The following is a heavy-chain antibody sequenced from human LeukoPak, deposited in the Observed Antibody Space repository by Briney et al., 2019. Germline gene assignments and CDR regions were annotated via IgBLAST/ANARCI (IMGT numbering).Heavy chain of an antibody. Sequence: ASVKVSCKASGYTFTSYGISWVRQAPGQGLEWMGWISAYNGNTNYAQKLQGRVTMTTDTSTSTAYMELRSLRSDDTAVYHCARGTPYYDFWSGYGAFDIWGQGTMVTVSS. J-gene: IGHJ3*02. V-gene: IGHV1-18*01. CDR3: ARGTPYYDFWSGYGAFDI. CDR2: ISAYNGNT. D-gene: IGHD3-3*01. CDR1: GYTFTSYG.